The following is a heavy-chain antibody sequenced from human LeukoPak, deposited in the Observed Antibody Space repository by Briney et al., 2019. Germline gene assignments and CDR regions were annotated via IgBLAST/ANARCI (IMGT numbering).Heavy chain of an antibody. V-gene: IGHV3-21*01. J-gene: IGHJ4*02. CDR1: GFTFSIYS. CDR2: ITSSSNYI. Sequence: GPSLRLPCAAPGFTFSIYSMNWARQAPGNGLEWLSSITSSSNYIYYADSVKGRFTISRDNFQNSLYLQMNSLRAEDTAMYYCARDRGYFDNWGQGTLVTVSS. CDR3: ARDRGYFDN.